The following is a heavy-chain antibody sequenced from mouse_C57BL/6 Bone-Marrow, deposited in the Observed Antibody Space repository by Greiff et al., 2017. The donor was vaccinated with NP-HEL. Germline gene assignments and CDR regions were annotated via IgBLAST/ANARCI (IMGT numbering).Heavy chain of an antibody. CDR2: ISSGGSYT. V-gene: IGHV5-6*01. J-gene: IGHJ2*01. D-gene: IGHD1-1*01. CDR3: ARLTTVVRDYFDY. Sequence: EVKVVESGGDLVKPGGSLKLSCAASGFTFSSYGMSWVRQTPDKRLEWVATISSGGSYTYYPDSVKGRFTISRDNAKNTLYLQMSSLKSEDTAMYYCARLTTVVRDYFDYWGQGTTLTVSS. CDR1: GFTFSSYG.